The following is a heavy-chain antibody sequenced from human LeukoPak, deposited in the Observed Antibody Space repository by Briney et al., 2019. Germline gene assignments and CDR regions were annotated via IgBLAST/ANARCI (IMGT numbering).Heavy chain of an antibody. CDR3: ARGAGSYYYGMDV. Sequence: GGSLRLSCAASGFTVSSNSMSWVRQPPGKGLEWVSVIYSGGSPYFADSVKGRFTISRDNSKNTLYLQMNSLRAEDTAVYYCARGAGSYYYGMDVWGQGTTVTVSS. CDR1: GFTVSSNS. CDR2: IYSGGSP. D-gene: IGHD1-26*01. J-gene: IGHJ6*02. V-gene: IGHV3-53*01.